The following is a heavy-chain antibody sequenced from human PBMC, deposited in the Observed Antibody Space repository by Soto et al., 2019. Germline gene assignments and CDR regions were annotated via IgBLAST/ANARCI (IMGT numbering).Heavy chain of an antibody. CDR3: ARAGYNSFDY. D-gene: IGHD5-18*01. CDR1: GGSMTSYY. CDR2: IHYSGST. V-gene: IGHV4-59*01. J-gene: IGHJ4*01. Sequence: QVQLQESGPGLVKPSETVSLTCTVSGGSMTSYYWSWIRQPPGKGLEWIGNIHYSGSTNYNPSLKSRVTISVDTSKNQFSLRLTSVTTADTAVYYCARAGYNSFDYWGHGTLVTVSS.